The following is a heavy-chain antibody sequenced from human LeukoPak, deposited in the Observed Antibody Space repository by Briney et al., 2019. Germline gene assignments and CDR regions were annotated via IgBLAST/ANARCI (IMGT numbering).Heavy chain of an antibody. CDR2: ISSSSSYI. V-gene: IGHV3-21*01. J-gene: IGHJ4*02. CDR3: ARDRDCSSTSCITLFDY. D-gene: IGHD2-2*01. CDR1: GFTFSSYS. Sequence: PGRSLRLSCAASGFTFSSYSMNWVRQAPGKGLEWVSSISSSSSYIYYADSVKGRFTISRDNAKNSLYLQMNSLRAEDTAVYYCARDRDCSSTSCITLFDYWGQGTLVTVSS.